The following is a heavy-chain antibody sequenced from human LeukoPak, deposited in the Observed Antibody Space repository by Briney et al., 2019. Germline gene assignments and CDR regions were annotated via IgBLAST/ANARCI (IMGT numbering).Heavy chain of an antibody. CDR3: ARQTLLRYFDWLSIDY. V-gene: IGHV1-18*01. CDR1: GYTFTSYG. CDR2: ISAYNGNT. Sequence: ASVKVSCTASGYTFTSYGISWVRQAPGQGLEWMGWISAYNGNTNYAQKLQGRVTMTTDTSTSTAYMELRSLRSDDTAVYYCARQTLLRYFDWLSIDYWGQGTLVTGSS. J-gene: IGHJ4*02. D-gene: IGHD3-9*01.